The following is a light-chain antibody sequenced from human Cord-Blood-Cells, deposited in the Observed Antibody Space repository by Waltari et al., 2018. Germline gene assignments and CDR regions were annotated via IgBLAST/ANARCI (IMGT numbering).Light chain of an antibody. CDR2: AAS. CDR1: QSISSY. Sequence: DIQMTQSPSSLSLSVGDRVTLTCRATQSISSYLNWYQQKPGKAPKLLLYAASSLQSGVPSRVSGSGSWTDFTLTLSSLQPEDFATYYCQQSYSTTWTFGQGTKVEIK. V-gene: IGKV1-39*01. CDR3: QQSYSTTWT. J-gene: IGKJ1*01.